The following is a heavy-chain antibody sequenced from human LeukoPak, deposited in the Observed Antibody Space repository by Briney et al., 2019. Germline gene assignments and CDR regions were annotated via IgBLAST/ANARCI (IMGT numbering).Heavy chain of an antibody. CDR2: IYSDNT. Sequence: GGSLRLSCTVSGFTVSSNSMSWVRQAPGKGLEWVSFIYSDNTHYSDSVKGRFTISRDNSKNTLYLQMGSLRAEDMAVYYCARDREDYDSSGYYYQVIDYWGQGTLVTVSS. CDR1: GFTVSSNS. CDR3: ARDREDYDSSGYYYQVIDY. D-gene: IGHD3-22*01. J-gene: IGHJ4*02. V-gene: IGHV3-66*03.